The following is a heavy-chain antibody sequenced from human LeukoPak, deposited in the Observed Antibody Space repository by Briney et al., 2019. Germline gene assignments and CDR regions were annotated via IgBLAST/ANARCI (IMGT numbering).Heavy chain of an antibody. J-gene: IGHJ3*02. CDR1: GFTFSSYG. Sequence: PGGSLRLSCAAPGFTFSSYGMHWVRQAPGKGLEWVAVIWYDGSNKYYADSVKGRFTISRDNSKNTLYLQMNSLRAEDTAVYYCARDSDAFDIWGQGTMVTVSS. V-gene: IGHV3-33*01. CDR3: ARDSDAFDI. CDR2: IWYDGSNK.